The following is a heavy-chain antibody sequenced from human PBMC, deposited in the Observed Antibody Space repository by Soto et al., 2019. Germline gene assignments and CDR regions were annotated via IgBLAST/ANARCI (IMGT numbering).Heavy chain of an antibody. J-gene: IGHJ6*03. CDR3: ARAPGGHYDILTGVPYYYYYMDV. V-gene: IGHV3-48*01. Sequence: EVQLVESGGGLVQPGGSLRLSCAASGFTFSSYSMNWVRQAPGKGLEWVSYISSSSSTIYYADSVKGRFTISTDNAKNSLYLQMNSLRAEDTAVYYCARAPGGHYDILTGVPYYYYYMDVWGKGTTVTVSS. CDR2: ISSSSSTI. D-gene: IGHD3-9*01. CDR1: GFTFSSYS.